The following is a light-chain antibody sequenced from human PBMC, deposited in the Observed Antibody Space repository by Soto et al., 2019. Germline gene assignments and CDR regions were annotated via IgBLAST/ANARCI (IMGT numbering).Light chain of an antibody. V-gene: IGKV3-20*01. CDR2: EVS. CDR1: QSVRSSY. J-gene: IGKJ5*01. CDR3: QQYAYSPIT. Sequence: EIVLTQSPGTLSLSPGETATLSCRASQSVRSSYLAWYQQKPGQAPRLLIYEVSSRATGIPDRFSGSGSGTDFTLTISRLEPEDLAVYYCQQYAYSPITFGQGTRLEIK.